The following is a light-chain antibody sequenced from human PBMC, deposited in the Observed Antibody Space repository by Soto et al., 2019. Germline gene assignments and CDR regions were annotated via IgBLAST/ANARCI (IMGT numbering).Light chain of an antibody. J-gene: IGKJ1*01. CDR2: WAS. Sequence: DIVMTQSPDSLAVSLGERATINCKSSQSVLYSSNNKNYLAWYQQKPGQPPKLLIYWASTRESGVPDRFSGSGSGTYFTLTISSLQAEDVAVYYCHQYYSTPPTFGQGTKVEIK. CDR3: HQYYSTPPT. CDR1: QSVLYSSNNKNY. V-gene: IGKV4-1*01.